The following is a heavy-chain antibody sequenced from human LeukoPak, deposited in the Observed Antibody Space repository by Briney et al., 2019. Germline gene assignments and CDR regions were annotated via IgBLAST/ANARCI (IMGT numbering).Heavy chain of an antibody. CDR1: GYTFTSYG. J-gene: IGHJ4*02. CDR2: ISAYNGNT. V-gene: IGHV1-18*01. CDR3: ARTDGYYYGSGPFDY. D-gene: IGHD3-10*01. Sequence: GASVKVSCKASGYTFTSYGISWVRQAPGQGLEWMGWISAYNGNTNYAQKLQGRVTMTTDTSTSTAYMELRSLRSDDTAVYYCARTDGYYYGSGPFDYWGQGTLVTVSS.